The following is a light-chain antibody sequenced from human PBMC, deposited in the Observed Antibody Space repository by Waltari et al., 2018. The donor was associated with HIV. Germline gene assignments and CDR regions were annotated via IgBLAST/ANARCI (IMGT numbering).Light chain of an antibody. CDR1: SSNIGAGYD. Sequence: QSVLTQPPSVSGAPGQRVTIPCTGSSSNIGAGYDVPWYQQLPGTAPKLLFYGNNKRPSGAPDRFSGSKSGTSASLAITGLQAEDEADYYCHSYDSSLSGSYVFGTGTKVTVL. CDR3: HSYDSSLSGSYV. V-gene: IGLV1-40*01. CDR2: GNN. J-gene: IGLJ1*01.